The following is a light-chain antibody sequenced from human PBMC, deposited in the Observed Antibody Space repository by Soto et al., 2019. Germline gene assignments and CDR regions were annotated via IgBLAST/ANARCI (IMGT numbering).Light chain of an antibody. CDR1: QSISSW. V-gene: IGKV1-39*01. CDR2: AAS. CDR3: QQSYSSPPT. J-gene: IGKJ1*01. Sequence: DIQMTQSPTSLSASVGDRVTITCRASQSISSWLAWYQQKPGKALKLLIFAASSLQSGVPSRFSGSRSGPDFTLTISSLQPEDFATYYCQQSYSSPPTFGQGTKVDI.